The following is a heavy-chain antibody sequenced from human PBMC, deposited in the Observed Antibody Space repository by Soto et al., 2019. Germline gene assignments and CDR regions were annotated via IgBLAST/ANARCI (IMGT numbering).Heavy chain of an antibody. CDR2: IYHTGST. D-gene: IGHD3-16*02. CDR3: ARYRFSGTKRSKFDY. J-gene: IGHJ4*02. Sequence: SETLSITCTVSVVTVSIDAYYWSWIRQPPGKGLEWIGNIYHTGSTYYSPSLKSRVDISLDRSTNQFSLRLSSVTAADTAVYYCARYRFSGTKRSKFDYWGQGTMVTVSS. V-gene: IGHV4-31*03. CDR1: VVTVSIDAYY.